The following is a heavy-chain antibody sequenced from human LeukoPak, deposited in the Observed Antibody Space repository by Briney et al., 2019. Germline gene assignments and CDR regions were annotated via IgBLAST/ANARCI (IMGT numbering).Heavy chain of an antibody. D-gene: IGHD3-3*01. J-gene: IGHJ4*02. CDR1: GYSFTSYW. V-gene: IGHV5-10-1*01. CDR3: ARQSLQSFGVVNEFDY. CDR2: IDPSDSYT. Sequence: PGEPLKISCKGSGYSFTSYWISWVRQMPGKGLEWMGRIDPSDSYTNYSPSFQGHVTISADKSISTAYLQWSSLKASDTAMYYCARQSLQSFGVVNEFDYWGQGTLVTVSS.